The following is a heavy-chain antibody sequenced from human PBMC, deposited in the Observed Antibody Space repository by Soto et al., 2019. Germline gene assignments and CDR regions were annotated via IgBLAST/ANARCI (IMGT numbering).Heavy chain of an antibody. CDR1: GGSVSNNY. D-gene: IGHD3-22*01. V-gene: IGHV4-59*02. CDR3: ARDRRMIDNSYFDS. Sequence: SETLSLTCTVSGGSVSNNYWSWIRQPPGKGLEWIGYIYYSGSTYYNPSLKSRVTISVDTSKNQFSLKLSTVTAADTAVYYCARDRRMIDNSYFDSWGQGALVTVSS. CDR2: IYYSGST. J-gene: IGHJ4*02.